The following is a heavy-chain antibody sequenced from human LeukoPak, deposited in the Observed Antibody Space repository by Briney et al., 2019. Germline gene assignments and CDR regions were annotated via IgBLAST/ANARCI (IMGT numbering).Heavy chain of an antibody. CDR2: ISGSGGNM. CDR3: AKDAGPQQLVFFDS. V-gene: IGHV3-23*01. CDR1: GFTFSNFG. J-gene: IGHJ4*02. D-gene: IGHD6-6*01. Sequence: GGSLRLSCTATGFTFSNFGMAWVRQAPGQGLEWVSTISGSGGNMYQADSVKGRFTISRDNSRSTLYLQMNSLRAEDTAVYYCAKDAGPQQLVFFDSWGQGTLVTVSS.